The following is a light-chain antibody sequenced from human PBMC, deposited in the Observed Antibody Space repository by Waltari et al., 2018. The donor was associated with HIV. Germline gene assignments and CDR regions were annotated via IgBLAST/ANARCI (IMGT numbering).Light chain of an antibody. V-gene: IGLV3-10*01. CDR3: YSTESNGNHRV. J-gene: IGLJ3*02. CDR1: TLPKKY. Sequence: SYELTQPPSVSVSPGQTARITCSGDTLPKKYAHWYQQKSGQAPVLVIYEEIKRPAGIPERFSGSSSGTMAILTISGAQVEDEADYYCYSTESNGNHRVFGGGTKLTVL. CDR2: EEI.